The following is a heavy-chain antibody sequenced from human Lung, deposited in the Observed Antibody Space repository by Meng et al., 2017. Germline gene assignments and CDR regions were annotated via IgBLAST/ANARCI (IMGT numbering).Heavy chain of an antibody. Sequence: QVQPQQVGAGLLKPSETLSLPCAVYCGSFSGYYWSWSRQPPGKGLEWIGEINHSGSTNYNPSLKSRVTISVDTSKNQFSLKLSSVTAADTAVYYCARPKQANWYFDLWGRGTLVTVSS. CDR3: ARPKQANWYFDL. J-gene: IGHJ2*01. CDR1: CGSFSGYY. V-gene: IGHV4-34*01. CDR2: INHSGST. D-gene: IGHD1/OR15-1a*01.